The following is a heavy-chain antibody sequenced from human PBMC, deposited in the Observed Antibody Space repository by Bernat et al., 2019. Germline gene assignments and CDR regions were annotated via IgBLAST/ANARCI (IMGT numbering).Heavy chain of an antibody. J-gene: IGHJ4*02. D-gene: IGHD1-1*01. V-gene: IGHV3-33*01. CDR1: GFTFNIYG. Sequence: QVQLVESGGGVVQPGRSLRLSCAASGFTFNIYGMHWVRQAPGKGLEWVALIWSDENNKNYADSVKGRFTISRDNSKNTLYLQINSLRAEDTAVYYWARDLQKVKLLGYWGQGTLVTVS. CDR3: ARDLQKVKLLGY. CDR2: IWSDENNK.